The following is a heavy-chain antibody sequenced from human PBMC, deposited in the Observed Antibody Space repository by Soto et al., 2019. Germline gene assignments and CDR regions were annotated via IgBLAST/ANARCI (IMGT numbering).Heavy chain of an antibody. CDR3: AKDRRVAAAGTAYYYYGMDV. D-gene: IGHD6-13*01. CDR2: ISGSGGST. CDR1: GFTFSSYA. V-gene: IGHV3-23*01. Sequence: LRLSCAASGFTFSSYAMSWVRQAPGKGLEWVSAISGSGGSTYYADSVKGRFTISRDNSKNTLYLQMNSLRAEETAVYYCAKDRRVAAAGTAYYYYGMDVWGQGTTVTVSS. J-gene: IGHJ6*02.